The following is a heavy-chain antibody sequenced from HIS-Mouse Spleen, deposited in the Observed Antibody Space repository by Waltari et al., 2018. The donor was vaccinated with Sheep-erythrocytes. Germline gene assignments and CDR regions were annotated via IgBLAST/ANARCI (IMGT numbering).Heavy chain of an antibody. J-gene: IGHJ4*02. CDR2: ISPSLGIA. V-gene: IGHV1-69*04. D-gene: IGHD1-26*01. CDR1: GGTFSSYA. Sequence: QVQLVQSGAEVKKPGSSVKVSCKASGGTFSSYAISWVRQAPGQGLEWMGTISPSLGIANNAQKFQGRVTITADKSTSTAYMVLSSLRSADTAVYYCAQTGATTPHFDYWGQGTLVTVSS. CDR3: AQTGATTPHFDY.